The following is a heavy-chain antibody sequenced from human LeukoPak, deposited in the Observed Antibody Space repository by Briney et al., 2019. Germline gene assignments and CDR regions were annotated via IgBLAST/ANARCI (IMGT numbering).Heavy chain of an antibody. CDR2: IYYSGST. J-gene: IGHJ6*03. Sequence: SETLSLTCTVSGGSISSSSYYWGWIRQPPGKGLEWIGSIYYSGSTYYNPSLKSRVTISVDTSKNQFSLKLSSVTAADTAVYYCAKDRGHCTNGVCHNYYYMDVWGKGTTVTVSS. CDR3: AKDRGHCTNGVCHNYYYMDV. V-gene: IGHV4-39*07. D-gene: IGHD2-8*01. CDR1: GGSISSSSYY.